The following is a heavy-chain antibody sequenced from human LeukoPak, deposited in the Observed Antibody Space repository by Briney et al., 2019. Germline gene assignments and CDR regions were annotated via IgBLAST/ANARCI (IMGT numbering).Heavy chain of an antibody. J-gene: IGHJ4*02. Sequence: SETLSPTCAVSGGSISISNWYSWVRQPPGKGLEWIGEIYHTGSTNYNPSLKSRVTISVDKSKNQVSLKLSSVTAADTAVYYCARVHNDILTDDSLGDKFDYWGQGTLVTVSS. D-gene: IGHD3-9*01. CDR2: IYHTGST. V-gene: IGHV4-4*02. CDR3: ARVHNDILTDDSLGDKFDY. CDR1: GGSISISNW.